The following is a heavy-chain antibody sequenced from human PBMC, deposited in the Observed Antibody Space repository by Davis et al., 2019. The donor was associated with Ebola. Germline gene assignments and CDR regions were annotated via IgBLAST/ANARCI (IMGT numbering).Heavy chain of an antibody. D-gene: IGHD6-6*01. CDR3: ATDRGSSSDYYYYYGMDV. CDR1: GYTFTSYD. Sequence: AASVKVSCKASGYTFTSYDINWVRQATGQGLEWMGWMNPNSGNTGYAQKFQGRVTMTRNTSISTVYMELSSLRSEDTAVYYCATDRGSSSDYYYYYGMDVWGQGTTVTVSS. J-gene: IGHJ6*02. CDR2: MNPNSGNT. V-gene: IGHV1-8*01.